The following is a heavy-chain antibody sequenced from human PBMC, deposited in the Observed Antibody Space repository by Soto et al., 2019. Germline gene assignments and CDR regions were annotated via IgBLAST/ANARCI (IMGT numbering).Heavy chain of an antibody. CDR2: IKSDGSGA. Sequence: EVQLVESGGDLVQPGGSLRLSCAASGFTFSSYWMHWVRQAPGKGLVWVSRIKSDGSGAIYADSVKGRFTVSRDNAKNTLELLMNSLSTEDTAVYYCARGDGDYHDGNGYLGRHWGEGPRVTVAS. D-gene: IGHD3-22*01. J-gene: IGHJ4*02. CDR3: ARGDGDYHDGNGYLGRH. V-gene: IGHV3-74*01. CDR1: GFTFSSYW.